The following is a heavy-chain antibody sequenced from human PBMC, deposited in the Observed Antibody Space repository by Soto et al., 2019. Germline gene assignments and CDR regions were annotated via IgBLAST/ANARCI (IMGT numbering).Heavy chain of an antibody. CDR2: FDPEDGET. J-gene: IGHJ4*02. V-gene: IGHV1-24*01. D-gene: IGHD6-19*01. CDR3: ATVNSYSSGWPYFDY. Sequence: ASVKVSCKVSGYTLTELSMHWVRQAPGKGLEWMGGFDPEDGETIYAQNFQGRVTMTEDTSTDTAYMELSSLRSEDTAVYYCATVNSYSSGWPYFDYWGQGTLVTVSS. CDR1: GYTLTELS.